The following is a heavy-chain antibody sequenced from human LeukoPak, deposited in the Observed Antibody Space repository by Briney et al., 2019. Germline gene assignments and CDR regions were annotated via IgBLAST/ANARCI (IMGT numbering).Heavy chain of an antibody. Sequence: SETLSLTCTVSGGSISSSSYYWSWIRQPPGKGLEWIGYIYYSGSTNYNPSLKSRVTISVDTSKNQFSLKLSSVTAADTAVYYCARAVGPLWFGAPGAFDIWGQGTMVTVSS. CDR2: IYYSGST. CDR3: ARAVGPLWFGAPGAFDI. V-gene: IGHV4-61*01. CDR1: GGSISSSSYY. J-gene: IGHJ3*02. D-gene: IGHD3-10*01.